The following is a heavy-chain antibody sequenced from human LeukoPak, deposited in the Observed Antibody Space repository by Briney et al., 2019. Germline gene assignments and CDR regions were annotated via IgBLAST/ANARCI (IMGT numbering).Heavy chain of an antibody. D-gene: IGHD3-10*01. CDR2: IYYSGST. J-gene: IGHJ6*02. V-gene: IGHV4-30-4*01. Sequence: SETLSLTCTVSGGSISSGDYYWSWIRQPPGKGLEWIGYIYYSGSTYYNPSLKSRVTISVDTSKNQFSLKLSSVTAADTAVYYCARVIYSSYYGSGNPLKSSGMDVWGQGTTVTVSS. CDR1: GGSISSGDYY. CDR3: ARVIYSSYYGSGNPLKSSGMDV.